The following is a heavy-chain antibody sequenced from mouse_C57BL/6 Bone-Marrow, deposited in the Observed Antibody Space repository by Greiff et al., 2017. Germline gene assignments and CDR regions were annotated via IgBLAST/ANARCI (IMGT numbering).Heavy chain of an antibody. CDR1: GYTFTSYW. D-gene: IGHD2-5*01. CDR2: IHPNSGST. J-gene: IGHJ3*01. V-gene: IGHV1-64*01. CDR3: ARKEAYYSNYACAY. Sequence: QVQLQQPGAELVKPGASVKLSCKASGYTFTSYWMHWVKQRPGQGLEWIGMIHPNSGSTNYNEKFKSKATLTVDKSSSTAYMQLSSLTSEDSAVYYCARKEAYYSNYACAYWGQGTLVTVSA.